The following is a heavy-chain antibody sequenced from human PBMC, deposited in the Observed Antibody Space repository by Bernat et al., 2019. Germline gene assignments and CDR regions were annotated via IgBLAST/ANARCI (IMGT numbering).Heavy chain of an antibody. V-gene: IGHV3-33*01. CDR2: IWYDGSNQ. D-gene: IGHD2-21*02. CDR1: GYTFSSHG. Sequence: QVQLLESGGGVVQPGRSLRLSCVASGYTFSSHGVHWFRQAPGKGLEWVAVIWYDGSNQYYADSVKGRFTISRDNSQNTVYLQMNSLRAEDTAMYYCVREYGDQTDYWGQGTLVIVSS. CDR3: VREYGDQTDY. J-gene: IGHJ4*02.